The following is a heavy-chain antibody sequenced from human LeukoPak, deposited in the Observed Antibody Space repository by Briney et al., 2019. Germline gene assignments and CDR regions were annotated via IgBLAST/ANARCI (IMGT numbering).Heavy chain of an antibody. V-gene: IGHV1-69*05. CDR1: GGTFSSYA. CDR3: ARVAGGQTDYCSSTSCYFERWFDP. CDR2: ITPIFGTA. D-gene: IGHD2-2*01. Sequence: SVKVSCKASGGTFSSYAISWVRQAPGQGLEWMGGITPIFGTANYAQKFQGRVTITTDESTSTAYMELSSLRSEDTAVYYCARVAGGQTDYCSSTSCYFERWFDPWGQGTLVTVSS. J-gene: IGHJ5*02.